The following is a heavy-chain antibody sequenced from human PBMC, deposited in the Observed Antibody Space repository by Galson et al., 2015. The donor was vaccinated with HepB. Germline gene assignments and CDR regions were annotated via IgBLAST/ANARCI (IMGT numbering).Heavy chain of an antibody. D-gene: IGHD3-3*01. CDR1: GYTFTSYG. Sequence: SVKVSCKASGYTFTSYGISWVRQAPGQGLEWMGWISAYNGNTNYAQKLQGRVTMTTDTSTSTAYMELRSLRSDDTAVYYCARDGHPYDFWSGYLPYYYYYGMDVWGQGATVTVSS. CDR3: ARDGHPYDFWSGYLPYYYYYGMDV. CDR2: ISAYNGNT. J-gene: IGHJ6*02. V-gene: IGHV1-18*04.